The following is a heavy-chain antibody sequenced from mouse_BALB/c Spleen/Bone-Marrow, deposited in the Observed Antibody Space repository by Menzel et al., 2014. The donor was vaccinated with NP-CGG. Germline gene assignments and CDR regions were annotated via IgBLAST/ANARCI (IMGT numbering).Heavy chain of an antibody. CDR1: GYSITSGYY. J-gene: IGHJ2*01. V-gene: IGHV3-6*01. Sequence: EVKLVEPGPGLVKPSQSLSLTCSVTGYSITSGYYWSWLRQFPGNKLEWMGYITYDGSNNYNPSLKNRISITRDTSKNQFFLKLNSVTTEDTATYYCARDRGFDYWGQGTTLTVSS. CDR2: ITYDGSN. CDR3: ARDRGFDY.